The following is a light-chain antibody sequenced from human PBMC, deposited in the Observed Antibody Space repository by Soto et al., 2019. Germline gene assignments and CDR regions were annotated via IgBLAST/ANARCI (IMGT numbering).Light chain of an antibody. V-gene: IGKV1-5*03. CDR2: KAS. CDR1: QSIDSW. Sequence: DIQMTQSPSTLSASIGDRVTITCRASQSIDSWLAWYQQKPGKAPTLLLYKASSLQTRVPSRFSGSGSGTEFTLTISSLQPDDFATYDCQHYNSYSRTFGQGTKV. J-gene: IGKJ1*01. CDR3: QHYNSYSRT.